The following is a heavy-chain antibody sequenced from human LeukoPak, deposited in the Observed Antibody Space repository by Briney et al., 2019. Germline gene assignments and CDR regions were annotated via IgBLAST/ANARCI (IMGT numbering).Heavy chain of an antibody. Sequence: ASVKVSCKASGYTFTSYDINWVRQATGQGLEWMGWMNPNSSNTGYAQKFQGRVTMTRNPSISTAYMELSSLRSEDTAVYYCASSGGMVRGVIVAGGMDVWGQGTTVTVSS. CDR3: ASSGGMVRGVIVAGGMDV. D-gene: IGHD3-10*01. V-gene: IGHV1-8*01. J-gene: IGHJ6*02. CDR1: GYTFTSYD. CDR2: MNPNSSNT.